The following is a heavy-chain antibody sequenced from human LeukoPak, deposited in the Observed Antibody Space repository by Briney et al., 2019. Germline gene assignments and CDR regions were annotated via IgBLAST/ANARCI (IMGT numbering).Heavy chain of an antibody. Sequence: GRSLRLSCAASGFTFDDYAIHWVRQAPGKGLEWVSGINWNSGNIGYADSLKGRFTISRDNAKNSLYLQMNSLRAEDMALYYCVKGAYSSSSSSFEYWGQGTLVTVSS. D-gene: IGHD6-6*01. CDR1: GFTFDDYA. CDR2: INWNSGNI. CDR3: VKGAYSSSSSSFEY. V-gene: IGHV3-9*03. J-gene: IGHJ4*02.